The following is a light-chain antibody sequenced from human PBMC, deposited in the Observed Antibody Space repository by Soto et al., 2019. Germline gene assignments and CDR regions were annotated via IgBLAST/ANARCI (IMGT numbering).Light chain of an antibody. Sequence: EIVFTQSPCTLSLSPGERATLSCRASQSVSSSYLAWYQQKPGQAPRLLIYGASSRATGIPDRFSGSGSGTDFTLTISRLEPEDFAVYYCQQYETSPRTFGQGTKVDIK. J-gene: IGKJ1*01. CDR2: GAS. CDR1: QSVSSSY. CDR3: QQYETSPRT. V-gene: IGKV3-20*01.